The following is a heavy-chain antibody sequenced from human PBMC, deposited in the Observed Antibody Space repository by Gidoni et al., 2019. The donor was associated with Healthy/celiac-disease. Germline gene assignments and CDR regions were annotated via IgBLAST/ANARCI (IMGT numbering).Heavy chain of an antibody. V-gene: IGHV3-33*01. Sequence: QVQLVESGGGVVQPGRSLRLSCAASGFTFSRYGMHWVRQAPGKGLEWVAVIWYDGSNKYYADSVKGRFTISRDNSKNTLYLQMNSLRAEDTAVYYCAAPYYYDSSGYYPPGYWGQGTLVTVSS. D-gene: IGHD3-22*01. J-gene: IGHJ4*02. CDR3: AAPYYYDSSGYYPPGY. CDR2: IWYDGSNK. CDR1: GFTFSRYG.